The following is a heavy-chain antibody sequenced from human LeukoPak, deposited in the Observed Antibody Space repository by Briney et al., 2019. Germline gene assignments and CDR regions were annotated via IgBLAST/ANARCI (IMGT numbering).Heavy chain of an antibody. CDR2: INPNSGGT. V-gene: IGHV1-2*02. Sequence: ASVKVSCKASGYTFTGYYMHWVRQAPGQGLEWMAWINPNSGGTNYAQKFQGRVTMTRDTSISTAYMELGRLRSDDTAVYYCARDPDTAMDTSFDYWGQGTLVTVSS. D-gene: IGHD5-18*01. CDR3: ARDPDTAMDTSFDY. J-gene: IGHJ4*02. CDR1: GYTFTGYY.